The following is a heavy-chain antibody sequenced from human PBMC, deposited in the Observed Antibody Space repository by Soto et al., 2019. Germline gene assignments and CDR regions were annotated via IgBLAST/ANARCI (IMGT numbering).Heavy chain of an antibody. D-gene: IGHD2-2*02. Sequence: GGSLRLSCAASGFTFSSYAMHWVRQAPGKGLEWVAVISYDGSNKYYADSVKGRFTISRDNSKNTLYLQMNSLRAEDTAVYYCARARYPVSPGAFDYWGQGTLVTVSS. CDR3: ARARYPVSPGAFDY. J-gene: IGHJ4*02. V-gene: IGHV3-30-3*01. CDR2: ISYDGSNK. CDR1: GFTFSSYA.